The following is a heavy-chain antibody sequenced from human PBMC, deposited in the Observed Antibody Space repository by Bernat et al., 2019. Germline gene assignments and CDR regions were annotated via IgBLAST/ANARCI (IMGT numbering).Heavy chain of an antibody. V-gene: IGHV4-4*02. D-gene: IGHD1-26*01. CDR2: IYHSGST. J-gene: IGHJ4*02. Sequence: QVQLQESGPGLVKPSGTLSLTCAVSGGSISSSNCGSWFRQPPGKGLEWIGEIYHSGSTNYNPSLKSRVTISVDKSKNQFSLKLSSVTAADTAVYYCARDRSGSQRYFDYWGQGTLVTVSS. CDR1: GGSISSSNC. CDR3: ARDRSGSQRYFDY.